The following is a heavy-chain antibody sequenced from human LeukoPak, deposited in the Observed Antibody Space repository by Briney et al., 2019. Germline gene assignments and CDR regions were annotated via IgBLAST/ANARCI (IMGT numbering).Heavy chain of an antibody. CDR1: GYSFTTYW. CDR2: IYPGDSDT. V-gene: IGHV5-51*01. J-gene: IGHJ4*02. Sequence: GESLKISCQASGYSFTTYWIGWVRQMPGKGLEWMGVIYPGDSDTRYSLSFQGQVTISADKSISTAYLQWSSLKASDTAMYYCARGKDGYNYFDYWGQGTLVTVSS. D-gene: IGHD5-24*01. CDR3: ARGKDGYNYFDY.